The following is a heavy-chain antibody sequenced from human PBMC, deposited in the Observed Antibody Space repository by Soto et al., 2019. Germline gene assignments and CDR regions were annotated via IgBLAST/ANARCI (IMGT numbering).Heavy chain of an antibody. D-gene: IGHD6-6*01. J-gene: IGHJ3*02. CDR3: ARDSYSTSSVDAFDI. Sequence: PSETLSLTCAVYGGSFSCYYLSWIRQPPGKGLEWIGEINHSGGTYYNPSLKSRLSISIDTSKNQFSLKLSSVTAADTAAYYCARDSYSTSSVDAFDIWGQGTMVTVSS. V-gene: IGHV4-34*01. CDR2: INHSGGT. CDR1: GGSFSCYY.